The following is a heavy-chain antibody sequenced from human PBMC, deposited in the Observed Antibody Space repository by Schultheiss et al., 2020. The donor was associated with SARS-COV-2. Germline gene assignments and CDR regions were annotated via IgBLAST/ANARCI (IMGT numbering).Heavy chain of an antibody. J-gene: IGHJ6*02. Sequence: SETLSLTCAVSGYSISSGYYWGWIRQPPGKGLEWIGSIYHSGSTYYNPSLKSRVTISVDTSKNQFSLKVRSVTAADTAVYYCARVVGGPTFEAFFGMDVWGQGTTVTVSS. CDR1: GYSISSGYY. D-gene: IGHD1-26*01. V-gene: IGHV4-38-2*01. CDR3: ARVVGGPTFEAFFGMDV. CDR2: IYHSGST.